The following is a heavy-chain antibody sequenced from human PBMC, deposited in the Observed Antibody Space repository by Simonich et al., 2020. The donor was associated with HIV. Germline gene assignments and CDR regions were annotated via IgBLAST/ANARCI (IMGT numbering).Heavy chain of an antibody. J-gene: IGHJ2*01. V-gene: IGHV3-21*01. D-gene: IGHD7-27*01. CDR1: GFTFSSYS. Sequence: EVQLVESGGGLVKPGGSLRLSCAASGFTFSSYSMNWVRQAPGKGLDWVSSSSSSSSYIYYADSVQGRFTISRDNAKNSLYLQMNSLRAEDTAVYYCARETGEGYFDLWGRGTLLTVSS. CDR3: ARETGEGYFDL. CDR2: SSSSSSYI.